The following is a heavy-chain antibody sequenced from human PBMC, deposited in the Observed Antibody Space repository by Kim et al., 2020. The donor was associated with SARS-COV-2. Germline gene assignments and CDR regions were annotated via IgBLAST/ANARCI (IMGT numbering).Heavy chain of an antibody. Sequence: ASVKVSCKASGYTFSNYAMHWVRQAPGQGLEWMGWINAGSGNTEYSQKFQGRLIITRDTSASTAYMELSSLRSEDTAVYYCARGGAVLRFLEWLSSYFDYWGQGTLVTVSS. CDR2: INAGSGNT. D-gene: IGHD3-3*01. V-gene: IGHV1-3*01. CDR1: GYTFSNYA. CDR3: ARGGAVLRFLEWLSSYFDY. J-gene: IGHJ4*02.